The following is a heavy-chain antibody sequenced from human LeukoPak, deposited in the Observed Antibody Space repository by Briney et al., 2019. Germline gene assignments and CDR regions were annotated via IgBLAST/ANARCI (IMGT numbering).Heavy chain of an antibody. D-gene: IGHD2-2*01. CDR2: ISGSGGST. J-gene: IGHJ6*02. CDR3: AKDQGCTTSCSMGYYYDHGMVV. V-gene: IGHV3-23*01. Sequence: GGSLRLSCAASGFTFSSYAMTWVRQAPGKGLEWVSAISGSGGSTYNADSVKGRFTISRDNSKNMLYLQMNSLRVEDTAVYYCAKDQGCTTSCSMGYYYDHGMVVWGQGTTVTVSS. CDR1: GFTFSSYA.